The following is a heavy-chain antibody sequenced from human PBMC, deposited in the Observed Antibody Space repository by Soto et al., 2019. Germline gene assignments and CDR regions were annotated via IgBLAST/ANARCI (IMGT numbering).Heavy chain of an antibody. V-gene: IGHV3-30-3*01. D-gene: IGHD3-16*01. CDR3: ARGSSTYVWGSYYSVNRIDYGMDV. J-gene: IGHJ6*02. CDR2: ISYDGSNK. CDR1: GFTFSSYA. Sequence: PWGSLRLSCAASGFTFSSYAMHWVRQAPGNGLEWVAVISYDGSNKYYADSVKGRFTISRDNSKNTLYLQMNSLRAEDTAVYYCARGSSTYVWGSYYSVNRIDYGMDVWGQGTTVTVSS.